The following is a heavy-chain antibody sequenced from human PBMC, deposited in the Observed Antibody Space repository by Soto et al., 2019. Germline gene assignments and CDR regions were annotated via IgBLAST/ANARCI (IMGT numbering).Heavy chain of an antibody. CDR3: ARVLNAIPEAGWLDP. CDR1: GGSISIGDYY. Sequence: SETLSLTCTVSGGSISIGDYYWSWIRQRPGKGLEWIGYSYYSGSTYYNPSLKSRVTISVHTSKNQFSLKLSSVNAADTAVYYCARVLNAIPEAGWLDPWGQGTLVTVSS. D-gene: IGHD6-13*01. V-gene: IGHV4-30-4*01. CDR2: SYYSGST. J-gene: IGHJ5*01.